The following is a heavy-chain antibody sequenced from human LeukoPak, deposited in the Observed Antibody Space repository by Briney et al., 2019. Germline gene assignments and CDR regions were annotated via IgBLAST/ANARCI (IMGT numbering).Heavy chain of an antibody. CDR2: INHSGST. CDR3: ARGSNLYDFWRGYSTGYFQH. J-gene: IGHJ1*01. Sequence: SETLSLTCAVYGGSFSGYYWSWIRQPPGKGLEWIGEINHSGSTNYNPSLKSRVTISVDTSKNQFSLKLSSATAADTAVYYCARGSNLYDFWRGYSTGYFQHWGRGTLVTVSS. D-gene: IGHD3-3*01. CDR1: GGSFSGYY. V-gene: IGHV4-34*01.